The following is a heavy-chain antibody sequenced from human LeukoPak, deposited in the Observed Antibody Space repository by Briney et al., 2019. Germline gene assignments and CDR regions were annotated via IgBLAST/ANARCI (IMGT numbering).Heavy chain of an antibody. Sequence: GASVKVSCKASGYTFTSYGISWVRQAPGQGLEWMGWISAYNGNTNYAQKLQGRVTMTTDTSTSTAYMELRSLRSDDTAVYYCAREYNWNDRGDALDIWGQGTMVTVSS. D-gene: IGHD1-1*01. CDR2: ISAYNGNT. V-gene: IGHV1-18*01. J-gene: IGHJ3*02. CDR1: GYTFTSYG. CDR3: AREYNWNDRGDALDI.